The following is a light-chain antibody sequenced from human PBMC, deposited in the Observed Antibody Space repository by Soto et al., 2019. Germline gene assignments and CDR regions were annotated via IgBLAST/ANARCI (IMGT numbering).Light chain of an antibody. V-gene: IGLV2-14*01. Sequence: QSVLTQPAFVSGSPGQSITISCTGTSSDVGGYNYVSWYQHPPGKAPKLMISEVSNRPSGVSNRFSGSKSGNTASLTISGLQAEDEADYYCSSYKSNSTRVLGTATKVT. CDR2: EVS. J-gene: IGLJ1*01. CDR3: SSYKSNSTRV. CDR1: SSDVGGYNY.